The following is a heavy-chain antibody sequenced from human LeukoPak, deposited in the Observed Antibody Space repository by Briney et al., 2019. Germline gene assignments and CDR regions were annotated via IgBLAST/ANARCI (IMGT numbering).Heavy chain of an antibody. CDR3: ARVLGSSATWTDYYYGMDV. CDR2: IYYSGST. Sequence: SETLSLTCTVSGGSISSYYWSWIRQPPGKGLEWIGYIYYSGSTNYNLSLKSRVTISVDTSKNQFSLKLSSVTAADTAVYYCARVLGSSATWTDYYYGMDVWGQGTTVTVSS. D-gene: IGHD2-2*01. CDR1: GGSISSYY. V-gene: IGHV4-59*01. J-gene: IGHJ6*02.